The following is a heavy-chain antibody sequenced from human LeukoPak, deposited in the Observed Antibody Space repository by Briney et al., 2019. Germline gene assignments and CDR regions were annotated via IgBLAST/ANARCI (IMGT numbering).Heavy chain of an antibody. V-gene: IGHV1-2*02. D-gene: IGHD3-10*01. CDR1: GYSFTAFY. CDR2: IHPRSGDT. CDR3: ARDGDYGTGSYYRGCIDS. J-gene: IGHJ4*02. Sequence: ASVKVSCKASGYSFTAFYLHWVRQAPGQGLEWMGWIHPRSGDTTYAQKFQGRVTLTRDTSISTAYMDPSSLRSDDTAVYYRARDGDYGTGSYYRGCIDSWGQGTPVTVSS.